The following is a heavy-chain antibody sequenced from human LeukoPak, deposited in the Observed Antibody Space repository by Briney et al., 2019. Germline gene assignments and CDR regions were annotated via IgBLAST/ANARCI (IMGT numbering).Heavy chain of an antibody. CDR3: ARAVAGPSWFDP. CDR1: GFTFSDHY. CDR2: ISGSSSGI. D-gene: IGHD6-19*01. Sequence: GGSLRLSCAVSGFTFSDHYMSWIRQAPGKGLEWVSYISGSSSGIYSADSVRGRFTISRDNAKNSLYLQMKSLSAEDTAVYYCARAVAGPSWFDPWGQGTLVTVSS. V-gene: IGHV3-11*01. J-gene: IGHJ5*02.